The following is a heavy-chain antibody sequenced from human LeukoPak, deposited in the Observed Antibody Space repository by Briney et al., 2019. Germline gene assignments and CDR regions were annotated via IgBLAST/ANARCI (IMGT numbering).Heavy chain of an antibody. D-gene: IGHD3-22*01. Sequence: PGGSLRLSCAASGFTFSSYAMSGVRQAPGKGLEGGSAISGSGGSTYYADAVKGRFTISRDNSKNTLYLQMNSLRAEDTAVYYCAKDVTMIVVVLFDYWGQGTLVTVSS. V-gene: IGHV3-23*01. CDR2: ISGSGGST. J-gene: IGHJ4*02. CDR1: GFTFSSYA. CDR3: AKDVTMIVVVLFDY.